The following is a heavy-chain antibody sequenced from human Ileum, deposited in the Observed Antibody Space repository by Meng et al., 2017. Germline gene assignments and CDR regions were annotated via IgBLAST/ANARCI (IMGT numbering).Heavy chain of an antibody. CDR3: ARGGRPRY. CDR2: INHSGTT. V-gene: IGHV4-34*01. CDR1: GGSFTDSY. D-gene: IGHD3-16*02. Sequence: QVQLQQWVAGLLKPSEPLSLTCAVYGGSFTDSYWSWIRQPPGKGLEWIGEINHSGTTNSNPSLKSRVTISVDTSKSQFSLKLSSVTAADTAVYYCARGGRPRYWGQGALVTVSS. J-gene: IGHJ4*02.